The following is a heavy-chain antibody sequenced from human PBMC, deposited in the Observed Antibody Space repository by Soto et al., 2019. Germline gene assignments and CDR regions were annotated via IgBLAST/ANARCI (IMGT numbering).Heavy chain of an antibody. J-gene: IGHJ4*02. Sequence: SETLSLTCTVSGGSVSGGSYFWSWVRQPPGKGLEWIGYFYYSGSTKYNPSLKSRVTILEDTSKNQFSLKLNSVTAADTAVYYCARDKMPGLFDYWGQGTLVTVSS. CDR2: FYYSGST. D-gene: IGHD2-2*01. CDR3: ARDKMPGLFDY. CDR1: GGSVSGGSYF. V-gene: IGHV4-61*01.